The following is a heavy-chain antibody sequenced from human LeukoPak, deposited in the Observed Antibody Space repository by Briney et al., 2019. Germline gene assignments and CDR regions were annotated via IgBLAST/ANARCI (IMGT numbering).Heavy chain of an antibody. Sequence: PSETLYLTCSVSGGSIGTNFWSWIRQVPGNGLEWIGYRSYSGSTNYDPSLKSRVSISIDTSKNQFSLELNSVTAADTAVYYCARSDTHHIHSSSWHFDYWGQGTLVTVSS. V-gene: IGHV4-59*01. CDR2: RSYSGST. CDR3: ARSDTHHIHSSSWHFDY. J-gene: IGHJ4*02. D-gene: IGHD6-13*01. CDR1: GGSIGTNF.